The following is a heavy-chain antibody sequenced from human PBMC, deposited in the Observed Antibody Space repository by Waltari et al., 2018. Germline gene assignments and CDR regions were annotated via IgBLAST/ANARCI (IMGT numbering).Heavy chain of an antibody. CDR2: INHSGST. D-gene: IGHD3-22*01. CDR1: GGSFSGYY. V-gene: IGHV4-34*01. CDR3: ARARSKTYYYDSSGYYKPFDY. Sequence: QVQLQQWGAGLLKPSETLSLTCAVYGGSFSGYYWSWIRQPPGKGLEWIGEINHSGSTNYNPSLKSRVTISVDTSKNQFSLKLSSVTAADTAVYYCARARSKTYYYDSSGYYKPFDYWGQGTLVTVSS. J-gene: IGHJ4*02.